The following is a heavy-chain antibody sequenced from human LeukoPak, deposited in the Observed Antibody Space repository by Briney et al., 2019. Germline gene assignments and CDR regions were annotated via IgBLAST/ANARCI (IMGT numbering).Heavy chain of an antibody. Sequence: SETLSLTCTVSGGSISSSSYYWGWIRQPPGKGLEWIGSIYYSGSTYYNPSLKSRVTISVDTSKNQFSLKLSSVTAADTAVYYCARHPLPHYDSSGYGTWGQGTLVTVSS. D-gene: IGHD3-22*01. V-gene: IGHV4-39*01. CDR3: ARHPLPHYDSSGYGT. CDR2: IYYSGST. J-gene: IGHJ5*02. CDR1: GGSISSSSYY.